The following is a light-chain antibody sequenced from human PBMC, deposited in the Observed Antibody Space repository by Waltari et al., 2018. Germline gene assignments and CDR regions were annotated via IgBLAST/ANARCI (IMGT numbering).Light chain of an antibody. Sequence: QSGLTQPASVSGSPGQSITISCTGTSGDVVNYTLVSWYQQYPGKAPKLMVYEVTKRTSGVSDRFSGSKSGNTASLTIYGLQSEDEADYYCCSYAGLGIYVFGTGTKVTVL. V-gene: IGLV2-23*02. CDR1: SGDVVNYTL. J-gene: IGLJ1*01. CDR3: CSYAGLGIYV. CDR2: EVT.